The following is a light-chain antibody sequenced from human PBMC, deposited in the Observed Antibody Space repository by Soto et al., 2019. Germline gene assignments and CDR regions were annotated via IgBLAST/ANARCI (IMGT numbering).Light chain of an antibody. CDR2: EVD. CDR1: GSDVGAYKY. J-gene: IGLJ1*01. CDR3: SSYGGSNIPLYV. Sequence: QSVLTQPPSASGSPGQSLTISYAGTGSDVGAYKYVSWYQQHPGKAPKLIIYEVDKRPSGVPDRFSGSKSGNTASLTVSGLQAEDEADYYCSSYGGSNIPLYVFGTGTKLTVL. V-gene: IGLV2-8*01.